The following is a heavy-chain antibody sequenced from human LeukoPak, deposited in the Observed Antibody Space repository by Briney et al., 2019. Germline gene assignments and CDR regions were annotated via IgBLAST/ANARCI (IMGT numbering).Heavy chain of an antibody. CDR1: GFTFSSYA. V-gene: IGHV3-30*01. CDR3: ARDPRLRYFDWLFLLYYFDY. CDR2: ISYDGSNK. J-gene: IGHJ4*02. D-gene: IGHD3-9*01. Sequence: GRSLRLSCAASGFTFSSYAMHWVRQAPGKGLEWVAVISYDGSNKYYADSVKGRFTISRDNSENTLYLQMNSLRAEDTAVYYCARDPRLRYFDWLFLLYYFDYWGQGTLVTVSS.